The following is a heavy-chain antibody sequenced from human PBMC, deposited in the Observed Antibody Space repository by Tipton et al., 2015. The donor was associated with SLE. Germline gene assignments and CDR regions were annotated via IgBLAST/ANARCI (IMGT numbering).Heavy chain of an antibody. CDR3: ARGTVVVAALDAFDI. D-gene: IGHD2-21*01. V-gene: IGHV4-59*11. CDR2: IYYSGST. J-gene: IGHJ3*02. Sequence: TLSLTCTVSGGSISSHYWSWIRQPPGKGLEWIGYIYYSGSTNYNPSLKSRVTISVDTSKNQFSLKLSSVTAADTAVYYCARGTVVVAALDAFDIWAQGTMVTVSS. CDR1: GGSISSHY.